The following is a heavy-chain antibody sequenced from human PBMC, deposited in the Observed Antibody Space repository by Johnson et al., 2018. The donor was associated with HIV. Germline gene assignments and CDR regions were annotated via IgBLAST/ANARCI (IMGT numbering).Heavy chain of an antibody. Sequence: QVQLLESGGGVVQPGRSLRLSCAASGFTFSSYAVYWVRQAPGKGLEWVALISYDGSNKYYADSVKGRFTISRDNSKNTLYLQMNSLRPEDTAVYYCARCQRGYSFSDAFDIWGQGTMVIVS. V-gene: IGHV3-30*04. CDR3: ARCQRGYSFSDAFDI. D-gene: IGHD5-18*01. J-gene: IGHJ3*02. CDR2: ISYDGSNK. CDR1: GFTFSSYA.